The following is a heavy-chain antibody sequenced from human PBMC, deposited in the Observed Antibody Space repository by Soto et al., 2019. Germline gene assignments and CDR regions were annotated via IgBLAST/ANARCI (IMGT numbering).Heavy chain of an antibody. V-gene: IGHV3-23*01. J-gene: IGHJ3*01. CDR3: AKGFSSVTVDPIGFDL. D-gene: IGHD2-21*02. CDR2: INGSGDST. Sequence: EVQLLESGGGLVQPGGSLRLSCAASGFPFSTFAMSWVRRAPGKGLEWVSTINGSGDSTNYADDVKGRFTVSRDKSRNTLYLQMNSLRDDDTAVYYCAKGFSSVTVDPIGFDLWGQGTMVTVSS. CDR1: GFPFSTFA.